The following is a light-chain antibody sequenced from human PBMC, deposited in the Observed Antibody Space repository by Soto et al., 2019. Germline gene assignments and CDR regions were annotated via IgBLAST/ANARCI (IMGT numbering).Light chain of an antibody. CDR1: SSDVGRYKL. V-gene: IGLV2-23*01. J-gene: IGLJ1*01. CDR3: SSYAGSGTFV. CDR2: EGN. Sequence: QSALTQPASVSGSPGQSITISCTGTSSDVGRYKLVSWYQQHPGKAPKLMIYEGNRRPSGVSNRFSGSNSGNTASLTISGLQAEYEADYYRSSYAGSGTFVVGSGTKVTV.